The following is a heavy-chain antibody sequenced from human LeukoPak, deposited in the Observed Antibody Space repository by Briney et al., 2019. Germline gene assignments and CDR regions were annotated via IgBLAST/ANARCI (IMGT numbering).Heavy chain of an antibody. CDR2: IRYDGNSK. D-gene: IGHD3-22*01. CDR3: AKIVVYDAFDI. V-gene: IGHV3-30*02. Sequence: GGSLRLSCAASGFTFSSYGMHWVRQAPGKGLEWVAFIRYDGNSKYYADSVKGRFTISRDNSKNTLYLQMNSLRAEDTAVYYCAKIVVYDAFDIWGQGTMVTVSS. CDR1: GFTFSSYG. J-gene: IGHJ3*02.